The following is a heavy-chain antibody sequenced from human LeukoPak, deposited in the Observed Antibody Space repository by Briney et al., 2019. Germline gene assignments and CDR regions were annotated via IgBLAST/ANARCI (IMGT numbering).Heavy chain of an antibody. D-gene: IGHD1-26*01. CDR3: VRDRGTYRPIDY. CDR1: AFSLNAYN. J-gene: IGHJ4*02. Sequence: GGSLRLSCAASAFSLNAYNMNWVRQAPGKGLEGVSSISYTGTYIYYADTVKGRFTNSRDNAQNSLYLQMNSLRAEDTAIYYCVRDRGTYRPIDYWGQGTLVTVSS. CDR2: ISYTGTYI. V-gene: IGHV3-21*04.